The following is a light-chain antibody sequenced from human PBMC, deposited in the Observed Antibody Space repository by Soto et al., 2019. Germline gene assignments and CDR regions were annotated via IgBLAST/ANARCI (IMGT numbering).Light chain of an antibody. Sequence: EIVMTQSPATLSVSPGERATLSCRASQSVNSNYLAWYQQKPGQAPRLLIYGISTRATGIPARFSGSGSGTEFTLTISSLQSEDFAVYYCQQYNNWPPITFGQGTRLEI. CDR1: QSVNSN. CDR3: QQYNNWPPIT. J-gene: IGKJ5*01. V-gene: IGKV3-15*01. CDR2: GIS.